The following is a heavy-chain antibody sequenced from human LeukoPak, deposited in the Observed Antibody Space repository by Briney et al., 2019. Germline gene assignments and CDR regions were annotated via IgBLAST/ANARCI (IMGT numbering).Heavy chain of an antibody. J-gene: IGHJ4*02. CDR2: IYRSGAT. Sequence: PSETLSLTCTVSGDSFSSNNYWTWVRQPPGKGLEWIGEIYRSGATNYSPSLRGRVTVSLDKSKNQFSLRLNSVTAADTATYYCARNAGYSDLNYWGQGVLVTVSS. V-gene: IGHV4-4*02. CDR3: ARNAGYSDLNY. D-gene: IGHD3-22*01. CDR1: GDSFSSNNY.